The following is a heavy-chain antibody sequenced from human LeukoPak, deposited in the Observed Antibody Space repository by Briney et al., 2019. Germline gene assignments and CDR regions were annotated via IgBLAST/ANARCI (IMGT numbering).Heavy chain of an antibody. CDR2: ISSSGSTV. V-gene: IGHV3-48*03. CDR1: GFTFSNYE. CDR3: ARYRSPLDY. Sequence: GGSLRLSCAASGFTFSNYEMNWVRQAPGKGLEWVSYISSSGSTVYYADSVKGRSTISRDNARNSLYLQMNSLGAEDTAVYYCARYRSPLDYWGQGTLVTVSS. D-gene: IGHD3-16*02. J-gene: IGHJ4*02.